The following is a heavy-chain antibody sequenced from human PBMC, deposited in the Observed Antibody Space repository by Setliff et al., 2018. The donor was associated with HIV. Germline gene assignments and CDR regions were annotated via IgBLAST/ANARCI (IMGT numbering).Heavy chain of an antibody. Sequence: ASVKVSCKVSGYTLTELSMHWVRQAPGKGLEWMGGFDPEDGETIYAQKFQGRVTMTEDTSTDTAYMERSSLRSEDTAVYYCATALYSSGWYGVLQRWFGPWGQGTLVTAPQ. V-gene: IGHV1-24*01. J-gene: IGHJ5*02. CDR2: FDPEDGET. CDR1: GYTLTELS. D-gene: IGHD6-19*01. CDR3: ATALYSSGWYGVLQRWFGP.